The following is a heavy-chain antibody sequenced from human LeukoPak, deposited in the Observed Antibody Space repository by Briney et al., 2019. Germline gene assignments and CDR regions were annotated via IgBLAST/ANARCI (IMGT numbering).Heavy chain of an antibody. Sequence: ASVKVSCKASGGTFHSYIVTWVRQAPGQGLEWMEGIVPIIGAANYAQKFQGRVTITADDSTSTAYMELRSLRSEDTAIYYCARDQRPSCLGGICYSGDYWGQGTLVTVTS. CDR2: IVPIIGAA. D-gene: IGHD2-15*01. CDR3: ARDQRPSCLGGICYSGDY. CDR1: GGTFHSYI. V-gene: IGHV1-69*13. J-gene: IGHJ4*02.